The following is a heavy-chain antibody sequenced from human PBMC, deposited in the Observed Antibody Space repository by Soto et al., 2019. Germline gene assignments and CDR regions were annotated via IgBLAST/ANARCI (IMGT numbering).Heavy chain of an antibody. J-gene: IGHJ4*02. V-gene: IGHV1-3*01. CDR2: INAGNGNT. D-gene: IGHD2-15*01. Sequence: ASLKRSCKASGYTFTSYAIHWVRHTTGQRLEWMGWINAGNGNTKYSQKFQGRVTITRDTSASTAYMELSSLRSEDTAVYYCARETLVVAATQDYWGQGTLVTVSS. CDR1: GYTFTSYA. CDR3: ARETLVVAATQDY.